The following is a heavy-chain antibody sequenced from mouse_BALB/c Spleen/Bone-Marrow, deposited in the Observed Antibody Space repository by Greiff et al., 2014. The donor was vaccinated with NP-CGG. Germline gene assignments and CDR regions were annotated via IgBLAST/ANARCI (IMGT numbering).Heavy chain of an antibody. CDR1: GYSFTNYW. J-gene: IGHJ3*01. CDR3: SGDNYAFAY. Sequence: EVQLQQSGTVLARPGASVKMSCKASGYSFTNYWMHWIKQRPGQGLEWVGAVYPGNSDARYNQKFKGKAKLTAVTSASIAYMELSSLTNEDSAVYYCSGDNYAFAYWGQGTLVTVSA. CDR2: VYPGNSDA. D-gene: IGHD2-4*01. V-gene: IGHV1-5*01.